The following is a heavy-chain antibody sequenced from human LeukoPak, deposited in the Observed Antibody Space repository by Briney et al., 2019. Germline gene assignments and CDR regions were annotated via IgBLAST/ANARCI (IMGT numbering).Heavy chain of an antibody. D-gene: IGHD6-13*01. CDR3: ARVAAAVSRWFDP. CDR1: GGSISSYY. CDR2: IYYSGGT. J-gene: IGHJ5*02. V-gene: IGHV4-59*01. Sequence: SETLSLTCTVSGGSISSYYWSWIRQPPGKGLEWIGYIYYSGGTNYNPSLKSRVTISVDTSKNQFSLKLSSVTAADTAVYYCARVAAAVSRWFDPWGQGTLVTVSS.